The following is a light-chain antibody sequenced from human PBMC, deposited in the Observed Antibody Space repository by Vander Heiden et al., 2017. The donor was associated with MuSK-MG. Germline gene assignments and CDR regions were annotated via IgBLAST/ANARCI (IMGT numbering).Light chain of an antibody. J-gene: IGLJ3*02. CDR2: DVT. CDR1: SSDVGGYNL. Sequence: QSALTQPRSVSGSPGQSVTISCAGTSSDVGGYNLVSWYQQHPDKAPKLMIYDVTKRPSGVPDRFSGSKSGDTASLTISGLQAEDEADYYCCSYAGSYNWVFGGGTLLTVL. V-gene: IGLV2-11*01. CDR3: CSYAGSYNWV.